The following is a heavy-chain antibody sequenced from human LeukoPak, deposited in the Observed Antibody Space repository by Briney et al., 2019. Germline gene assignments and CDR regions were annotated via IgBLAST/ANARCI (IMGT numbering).Heavy chain of an antibody. CDR1: GYTFTSFP. CDR3: ARDANGYGYGYAADY. D-gene: IGHD5-18*01. Sequence: ASVKVSCKASGYTFTSFPMHWVRQAPGQGLEWMGVISPSGGSTTYAQKFQGRVTMTRDTSTTTVYMELSSLRSEDTAVYHSARDANGYGYGYAADYWGQGTLVTVSS. J-gene: IGHJ4*02. V-gene: IGHV1-46*01. CDR2: ISPSGGST.